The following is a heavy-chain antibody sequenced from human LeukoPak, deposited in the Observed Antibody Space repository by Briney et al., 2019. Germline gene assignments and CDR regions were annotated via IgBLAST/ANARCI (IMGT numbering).Heavy chain of an antibody. D-gene: IGHD5-12*01. CDR1: GGSISSYY. V-gene: IGHV4-34*01. CDR3: ARGWLRLFDY. Sequence: PSETLSLTCTVSGGSISSYYWSWIRQPPRKGLEWIGEINHSGGTNYNPSLKSRVTISVDTSKNQFSLKLSSVTAADTAVYYCARGWLRLFDYGGQGTVVSVSS. J-gene: IGHJ4*02. CDR2: INHSGGT.